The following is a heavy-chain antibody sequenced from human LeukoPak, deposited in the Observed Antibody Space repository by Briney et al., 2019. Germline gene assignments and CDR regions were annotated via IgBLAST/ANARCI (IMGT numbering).Heavy chain of an antibody. CDR2: INPNSGGT. V-gene: IGHV1-2*02. J-gene: IGHJ5*02. CDR3: ARDWFVANSVWFDP. CDR1: GYTFTSYD. Sequence: ASVKVSCKASGYTFTSYDINWVRQATGQGLEWMGWINPNSGGTNYAQKFQGRVTMTRDTSISTAYMELSRLRSDDTAVYYCARDWFVANSVWFDPWGQGTLVTVSS. D-gene: IGHD2-15*01.